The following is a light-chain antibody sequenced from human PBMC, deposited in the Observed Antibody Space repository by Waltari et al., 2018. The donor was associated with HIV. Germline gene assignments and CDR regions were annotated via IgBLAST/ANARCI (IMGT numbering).Light chain of an antibody. Sequence: QSALTQPASVSGSPGQSITISCTGTSSNIGSYNLVSWYQQHPGKAPKLMVYEVNKPPSGISNRFSGSKSGNTASLTISGLQAEDEADYYCCSFARSSTWVFGGGTKLSVL. CDR3: CSFARSSTWV. CDR2: EVN. V-gene: IGLV2-23*02. CDR1: SSNIGSYNL. J-gene: IGLJ3*02.